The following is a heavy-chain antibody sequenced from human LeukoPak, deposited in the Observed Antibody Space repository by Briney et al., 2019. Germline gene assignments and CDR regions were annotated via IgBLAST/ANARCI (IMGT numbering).Heavy chain of an antibody. V-gene: IGHV3-21*04. CDR1: GLSFSSFA. CDR3: ARDPRPTTYCGGDCSDY. CDR2: IRGNGET. Sequence: GGSLRLSCAASGLSFSSFAMSWVRQGPARGLEWVSSIRGNGETFYADSVKGRFTISRDNAKNSLYLQMNSLRAEDTAVYYCARDPRPTTYCGGDCSDYWGQGTLVTVSS. D-gene: IGHD2-21*02. J-gene: IGHJ4*02.